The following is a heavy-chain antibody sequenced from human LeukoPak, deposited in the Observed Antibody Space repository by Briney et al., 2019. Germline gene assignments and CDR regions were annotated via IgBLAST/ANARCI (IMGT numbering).Heavy chain of an antibody. J-gene: IGHJ6*03. CDR2: INHSGST. CDR3: ARVDGTYCSSTSCYNDYYYMDV. Sequence: PSETLSLTCAVYGGSFSGYYWSWIRQPPGKGLEWIGEINHSGSTNYNPSLKSRVTISVDTSKNQFSLKLSSVTAADTAVYYCARVDGTYCSSTSCYNDYYYMDVWGKGTTVTVSS. V-gene: IGHV4-34*01. D-gene: IGHD2-2*02. CDR1: GGSFSGYY.